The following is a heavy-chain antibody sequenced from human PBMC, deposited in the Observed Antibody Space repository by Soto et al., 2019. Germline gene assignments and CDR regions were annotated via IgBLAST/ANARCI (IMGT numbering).Heavy chain of an antibody. CDR1: AFTFKNHW. D-gene: IGHD3-22*01. CDR2: INGDGSFT. Sequence: GGSLRLSCAASAFTFKNHWMHWVRQVPGKGPVWVSRINGDGSFTSYADSVKGRFTISRDNAKNSLYLQMNSLRAEDTAVYYCARYYDSSGPDLWGRGTRVTVSS. V-gene: IGHV3-74*01. J-gene: IGHJ2*01. CDR3: ARYYDSSGPDL.